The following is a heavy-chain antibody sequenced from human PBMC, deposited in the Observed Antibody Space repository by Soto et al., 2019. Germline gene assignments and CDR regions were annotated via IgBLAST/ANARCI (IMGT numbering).Heavy chain of an antibody. D-gene: IGHD4-17*01. J-gene: IGHJ4*02. CDR3: ASDEDYADNGLDY. V-gene: IGHV3-33*05. CDR2: IVKEGSQK. CDR1: GFTFSAYG. Sequence: QVQLVESGGGVVQPGRSLTLSCAASGFTFSAYGMHWVRQAPGEGLEWRAVIVKEGSQKHYADSVKGRFTVSSDNSKNTLYLEMNSLRAEDTAVYYCASDEDYADNGLDYWGQGTMVSVSS.